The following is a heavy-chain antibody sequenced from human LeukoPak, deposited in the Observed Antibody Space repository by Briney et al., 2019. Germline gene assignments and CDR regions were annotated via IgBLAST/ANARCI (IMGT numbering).Heavy chain of an antibody. J-gene: IGHJ4*02. CDR1: GFTFSSYS. D-gene: IGHD6-13*01. CDR3: ARELHSIAAAGAFDY. Sequence: GGSLRLSCAASGFTFSSYSMNWVRQAPGKGLEWVSSISSSSSYIYYADSVKGRFTISRDNAKNSLYLQMNSLRAEDTAVYYCARELHSIAAAGAFDYWGQGTLVTVSS. V-gene: IGHV3-21*01. CDR2: ISSSSSYI.